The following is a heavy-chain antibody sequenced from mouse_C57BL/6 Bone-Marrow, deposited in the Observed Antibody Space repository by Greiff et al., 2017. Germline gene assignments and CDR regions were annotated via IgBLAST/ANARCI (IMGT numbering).Heavy chain of an antibody. CDR3: TDGSYSRDYFDY. D-gene: IGHD1-1*02. CDR1: GFTFSNYW. J-gene: IGHJ2*01. V-gene: IGHV6-3*01. CDR2: IRLKSDNYAT. Sequence: EVKLMESGGGLVQPGGSMKLSCVASGFTFSNYWMNWVRQSPEQGLEWVAQIRLKSDNYATHYAESVKGRFTISRDDSKSSVYLQMNNLRAEDTGIYYCTDGSYSRDYFDYWGQGTTLTVSS.